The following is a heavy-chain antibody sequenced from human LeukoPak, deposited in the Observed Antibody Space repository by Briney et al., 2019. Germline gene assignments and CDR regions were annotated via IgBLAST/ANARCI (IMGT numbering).Heavy chain of an antibody. D-gene: IGHD1-26*01. CDR3: AGEKKVGATTADAFDI. CDR2: ISAYNGNT. J-gene: IGHJ3*02. Sequence: GASVKVSCKASGYTFTSYGISWVRQAPGQGLEWMGWISAYNGNTNYAQKLQGRVTMTTDTSTSTAYMELRSLRSEDTAVYYCAGEKKVGATTADAFDIWGQGTMVTVSS. CDR1: GYTFTSYG. V-gene: IGHV1-18*01.